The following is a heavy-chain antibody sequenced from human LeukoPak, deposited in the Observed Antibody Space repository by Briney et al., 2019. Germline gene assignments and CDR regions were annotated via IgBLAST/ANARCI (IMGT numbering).Heavy chain of an antibody. V-gene: IGHV4-38-2*01. CDR1: GYSISSGYY. D-gene: IGHD1-14*01. Sequence: SETLSLTCAASGYSISSGYYWGWIRQPPGKGLEWIGSIYHSGSTYYNPSLKSRVTISVDTSKNQFSLKLSSVTAADTAVYYCARGGGKTGTTFFDYGGPGTLVTVPS. CDR2: IYHSGST. CDR3: ARGGGKTGTTFFDY. J-gene: IGHJ4*02.